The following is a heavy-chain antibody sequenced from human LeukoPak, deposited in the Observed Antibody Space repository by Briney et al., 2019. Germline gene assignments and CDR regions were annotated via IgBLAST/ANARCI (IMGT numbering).Heavy chain of an antibody. CDR3: ARAKPYCSSTSCYEYHDAFDI. CDR2: IIPILGIA. D-gene: IGHD2-2*01. CDR1: GGTFSSYA. Sequence: SVKVSCKASGGTFSSYAISWVRQAPGQGLEWMGGIIPILGIANYAQKFQGRVTITADKSTSTAYMELSSLRSEDTAVYYCARAKPYCSSTSCYEYHDAFDIWGQGTMVTVSS. V-gene: IGHV1-69*04. J-gene: IGHJ3*02.